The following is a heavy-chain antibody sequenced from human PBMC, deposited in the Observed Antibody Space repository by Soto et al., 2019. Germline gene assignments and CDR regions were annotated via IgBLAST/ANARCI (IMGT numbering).Heavy chain of an antibody. V-gene: IGHV3-48*03. J-gene: IGHJ6*03. CDR2: ISSSGSTI. Sequence: GGSLRLSCAASGFTFSSYEMNWVRQAPGKGLEWVSYISSSGSTIYYADSVKGRFTISRDNAKNSLYLQMNSLRAEDTAVYYCARVSIPDSSGYYYYYYYMDVWGKGTTVTVSS. CDR1: GFTFSSYE. D-gene: IGHD3-22*01. CDR3: ARVSIPDSSGYYYYYYYMDV.